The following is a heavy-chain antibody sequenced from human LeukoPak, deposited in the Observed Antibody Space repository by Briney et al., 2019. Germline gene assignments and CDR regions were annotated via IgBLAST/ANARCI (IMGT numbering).Heavy chain of an antibody. J-gene: IGHJ4*02. CDR2: ISSSSSII. D-gene: IGHD6-13*01. Sequence: PGGSLRLSCAASGFTFSSYSVNWVRQAPGKGLEWVSYISSSSSIIYYADSVKGRFTISRDNAKNSLYLQMNSLRAEDTAVYYCASQVTLAAAGLAYWGQGTLVTVSS. V-gene: IGHV3-48*01. CDR1: GFTFSSYS. CDR3: ASQVTLAAAGLAY.